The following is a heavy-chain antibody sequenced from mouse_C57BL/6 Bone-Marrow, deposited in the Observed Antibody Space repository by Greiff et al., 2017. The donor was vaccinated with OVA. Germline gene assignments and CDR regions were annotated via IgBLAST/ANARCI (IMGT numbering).Heavy chain of an antibody. CDR2: IDPSDSYT. V-gene: IGHV1-59*01. Sequence: VQLQQPGAELVRPGTSVTLSCKASGYPFTSYWMHWVKQRPGQGLEWSGVIDPSDSYTTSNQKFKGKATLTVYTSSSTAYMKLSSLTTEDSAVYYCAREGGTTVVNWYFDVWGTGTTVTVSS. CDR3: AREGGTTVVNWYFDV. D-gene: IGHD1-1*01. CDR1: GYPFTSYW. J-gene: IGHJ1*03.